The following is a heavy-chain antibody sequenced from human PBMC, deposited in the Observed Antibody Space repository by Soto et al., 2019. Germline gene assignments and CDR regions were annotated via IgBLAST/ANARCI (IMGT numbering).Heavy chain of an antibody. J-gene: IGHJ4*02. V-gene: IGHV3-23*01. CDR2: VSGSGGNT. CDR3: AKLNLFVSAAAGRGPFAY. CDR1: GFTFSNYA. D-gene: IGHD6-13*01. Sequence: VQLLESGGGLVQPGGSLRLSCAASGFTFSNYAMSWVRQAPGKGLEWVSAVSGSGGNTYYADAVQGRFTISRANSKNTLNLQMNSLRVDATAVYYCAKLNLFVSAAAGRGPFAYWGQGTLVTVSS.